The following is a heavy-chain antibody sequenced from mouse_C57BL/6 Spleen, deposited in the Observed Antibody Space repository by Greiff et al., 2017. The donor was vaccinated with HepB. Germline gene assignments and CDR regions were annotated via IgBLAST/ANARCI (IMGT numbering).Heavy chain of an antibody. D-gene: IGHD2-3*01. CDR2: FHPYNDDT. CDR1: GYTFTTYP. CDR3: ARRGDGYHGAMDY. J-gene: IGHJ4*01. Sequence: VQLQQSGAELVKPGASVKMSCKASGYTFTTYPIEWMKQNHGKSLEWIGNFHPYNDDTKYNEKFKGKATLTVEKSSSTVYLALIRLTSDDSAVYYGARRGDGYHGAMDYWGQGTSVTVSS. V-gene: IGHV1-47*01.